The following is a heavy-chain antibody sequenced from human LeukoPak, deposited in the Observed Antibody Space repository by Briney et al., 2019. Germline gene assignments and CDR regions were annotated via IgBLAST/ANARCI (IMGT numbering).Heavy chain of an antibody. J-gene: IGHJ4*02. Sequence: GASVKVSCRASGYTFPNYGFSWVRQAPGQGLEWMGWISASNGNRNYAQKFQGRVTLTTDTSTSAAYMELRSLRSDDTAVYYCVRDGFCSSASCYDKGGFDFWGQGTLVTVSS. V-gene: IGHV1-18*01. CDR2: ISASNGNR. D-gene: IGHD2-2*01. CDR3: VRDGFCSSASCYDKGGFDF. CDR1: GYTFPNYG.